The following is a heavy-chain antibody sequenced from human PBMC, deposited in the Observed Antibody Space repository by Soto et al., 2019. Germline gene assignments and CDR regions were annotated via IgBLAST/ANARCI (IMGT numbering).Heavy chain of an antibody. Sequence: QVQLVQSGAEVKKPGASVKVSCKASGYSFTVYHMHWVRQAPGQGLEWMGWINTDSGGTKYAQKFEARVTMSRDTPINTAYMELSNRISDDTAVYYCAGEIRSGYYKSWYFDLGGRGTLFTVSS. V-gene: IGHV1-2*02. CDR3: AGEIRSGYYKSWYFDL. CDR2: INTDSGGT. D-gene: IGHD3-3*01. J-gene: IGHJ2*01. CDR1: GYSFTVYH.